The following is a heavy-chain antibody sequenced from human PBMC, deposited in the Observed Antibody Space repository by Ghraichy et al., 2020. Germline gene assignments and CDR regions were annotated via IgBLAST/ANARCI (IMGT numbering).Heavy chain of an antibody. CDR1: GFSLSTSGMC. V-gene: IGHV2-70*11. CDR3: ARIRGLEPGPGYMDV. Sequence: SGPTPVKPTQTLTLTCTFSGFSLSTSGMCVSWIRQPPGKALEWLARIDWDDDKYYSTSLKTRLTISKDTSKNQVVLTMTNMDPVDTATYYCARIRGLEPGPGYMDVWGKGTTVTVSS. CDR2: IDWDDDK. J-gene: IGHJ6*03. D-gene: IGHD1-1*01.